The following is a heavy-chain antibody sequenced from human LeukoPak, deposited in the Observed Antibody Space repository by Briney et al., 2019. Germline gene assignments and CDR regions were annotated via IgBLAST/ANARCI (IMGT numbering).Heavy chain of an antibody. CDR1: GFTFNSYG. J-gene: IGHJ4*02. D-gene: IGHD2-8*01. CDR2: ISYDGSNK. V-gene: IGHV3-30*18. CDR3: AKSLIVKVRPNEIDY. Sequence: GRSLRLSCAASGFTFNSYGMHWVRQAPGKGLEWVAVISYDGSNKYYADSVKGRFTISRDNSKNTLYLQMNSLRAEDTAVYYCAKSLIVKVRPNEIDYWGQGTLVTVSS.